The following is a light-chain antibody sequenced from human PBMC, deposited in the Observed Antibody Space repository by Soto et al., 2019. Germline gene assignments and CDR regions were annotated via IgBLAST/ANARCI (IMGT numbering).Light chain of an antibody. CDR1: QSVSRSF. CDR3: QRYGSSPLT. J-gene: IGKJ1*01. Sequence: SVLPEAPGTLSLCPGERATLSCRAMQSVSRSFLAGYQQKPGQAPRILIYGASSRATGIPDRFSGSGSGTVFTLTISRLEPEDFAVYYCQRYGSSPLTFGQGTQVEI. CDR2: GAS. V-gene: IGKV3-20*01.